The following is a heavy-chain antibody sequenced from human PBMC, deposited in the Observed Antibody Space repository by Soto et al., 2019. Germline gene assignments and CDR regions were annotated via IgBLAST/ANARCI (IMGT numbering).Heavy chain of an antibody. CDR3: ARGGFVAVAGLVWYFEL. Sequence: GASVKVSCKASGYTFTSYGISWVRQAPGQGLEWMGWTSAYNGNTNYAQKLQGRVTMTTDPSTSTAYMELRSLRSDATAVYYCARGGFVAVAGLVWYFELWGRGTLVTVSS. CDR2: TSAYNGNT. CDR1: GYTFTSYG. J-gene: IGHJ2*01. D-gene: IGHD6-19*01. V-gene: IGHV1-18*04.